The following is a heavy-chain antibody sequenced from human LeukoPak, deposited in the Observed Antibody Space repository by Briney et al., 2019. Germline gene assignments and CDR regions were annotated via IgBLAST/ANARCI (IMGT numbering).Heavy chain of an antibody. CDR1: GFTFSNAW. CDR3: TTPAQYCSSTSCLFDY. Sequence: GGSLRLSCAASGFTFSNAWKSWVRQAPGKGLEWVGRIKSKTDGGTTDYAAPVKGRFTISRDDSKNTLYLQMNSLKTEDTAVYYCTTPAQYCSSTSCLFDYWGQGTLVTVSS. D-gene: IGHD2-2*01. V-gene: IGHV3-15*01. J-gene: IGHJ4*02. CDR2: IKSKTDGGTT.